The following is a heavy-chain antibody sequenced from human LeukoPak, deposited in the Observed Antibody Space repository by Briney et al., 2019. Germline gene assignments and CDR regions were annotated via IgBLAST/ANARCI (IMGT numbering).Heavy chain of an antibody. Sequence: GGSLRLSCAASGFSFTNYAMSWVRQAPGKGLEWVSSISGSGSGTYYADSVKGRFTISRDNSKNTLYLQMNSLRAEDTAIYYCAKRTSYGNFDYWGQGTLVTVSS. CDR3: AKRTSYGNFDY. CDR2: ISGSGSGT. V-gene: IGHV3-23*01. J-gene: IGHJ4*02. CDR1: GFSFTNYA. D-gene: IGHD5-18*01.